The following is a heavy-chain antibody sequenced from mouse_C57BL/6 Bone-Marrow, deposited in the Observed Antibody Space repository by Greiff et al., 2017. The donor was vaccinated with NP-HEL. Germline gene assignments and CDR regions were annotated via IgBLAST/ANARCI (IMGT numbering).Heavy chain of an antibody. D-gene: IGHD1-1*01. V-gene: IGHV1-18*01. CDR1: GYTFTDYN. Sequence: EVQLVESGPELVKPGASVKIPCKASGYTFTDYNMDWVKQSHGKSLEWIGDINPNNGGTIYNQKFKGKATLTVDKSSSTAYMELRSLTSEDTAVYYCARTYYGSPNWYFDVWGTGTTVTVSS. CDR3: ARTYYGSPNWYFDV. J-gene: IGHJ1*03. CDR2: INPNNGGT.